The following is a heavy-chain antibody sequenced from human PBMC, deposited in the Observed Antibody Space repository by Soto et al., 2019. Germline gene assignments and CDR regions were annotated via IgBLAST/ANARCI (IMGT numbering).Heavy chain of an antibody. CDR1: GYTFTTYS. J-gene: IGHJ5*02. V-gene: IGHV1-18*04. CDR2: VSAYNGNT. D-gene: IGHD4-4*01. CDR3: AREAFGGYSSWFDP. Sequence: QVQLVQSGTEVKKSGASVQVSCKTSGYTFTTYSITWVRQAPGQGLEWMGWVSAYNGNTNYAQKFQGRVTMTTDMSTSTAYMELRSLRSDDTAMYYCAREAFGGYSSWFDPWGQGTLVTVSS.